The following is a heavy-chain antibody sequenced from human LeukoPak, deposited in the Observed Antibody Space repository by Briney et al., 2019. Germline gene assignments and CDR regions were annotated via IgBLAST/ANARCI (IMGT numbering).Heavy chain of an antibody. D-gene: IGHD6-13*01. CDR3: ARATSSWYPVGWFDP. CDR2: IYYSGST. Sequence: SQTLSLTCTVSRGSISSGAYFWSWIRQHPGKGLEWIGHIYYSGSTYYHPSLKSRVTMSIDRSQNQFSLNLTSVTAADTAVYYCARATSSWYPVGWFDPWGQGTLVTVSS. J-gene: IGHJ5*02. V-gene: IGHV4-31*03. CDR1: RGSISSGAYF.